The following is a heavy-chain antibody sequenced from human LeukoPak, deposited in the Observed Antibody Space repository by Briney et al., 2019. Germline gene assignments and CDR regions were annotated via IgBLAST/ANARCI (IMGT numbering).Heavy chain of an antibody. CDR1: GFTFSSYW. D-gene: IGHD2-21*01. Sequence: GGSLRLSCAASGFTFSSYWMHWVRRAPGKGLVWVSRINSDGRSTSYADADSVKGRFTISRDNAKNTLYLQMNSLRVEDTAIYYCVIDVWGDRDSYFDYWGQGTLVTVSS. CDR2: INSDGRST. V-gene: IGHV3-74*01. J-gene: IGHJ4*02. CDR3: VIDVWGDRDSYFDY.